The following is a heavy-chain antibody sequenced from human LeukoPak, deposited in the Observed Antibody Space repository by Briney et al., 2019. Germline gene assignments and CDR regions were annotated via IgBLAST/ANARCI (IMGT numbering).Heavy chain of an antibody. Sequence: GGSLRLSCAASGFTFSSYSMNWVRQAPGKGLEWVSSISSSSSYIYYADSVKGRFTISRDNAKNSLYLQMNSLRAEDTAVYYCARAPATNEWRCMDYWGQGTLVTVSS. D-gene: IGHD2-8*02. V-gene: IGHV3-21*01. CDR1: GFTFSSYS. J-gene: IGHJ4*02. CDR2: ISSSSSYI. CDR3: ARAPATNEWRCMDY.